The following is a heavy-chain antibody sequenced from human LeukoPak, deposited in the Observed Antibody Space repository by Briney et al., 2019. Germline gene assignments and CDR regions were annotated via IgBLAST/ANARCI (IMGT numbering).Heavy chain of an antibody. CDR2: IIPIFGTA. CDR3: ARPIVVVPAAAPSGYYGMDV. Sequence: ASVKVSCKASGGTFISYAISWVRQAPGQGLEWMGGIIPIFGTANYAQKFQGRVTITADESTSTAYMELSSLRSEDTAVYYCARPIVVVPAAAPSGYYGMDVWGQGTTVTVSS. J-gene: IGHJ6*02. CDR1: GGTFISYA. D-gene: IGHD2-2*01. V-gene: IGHV1-69*13.